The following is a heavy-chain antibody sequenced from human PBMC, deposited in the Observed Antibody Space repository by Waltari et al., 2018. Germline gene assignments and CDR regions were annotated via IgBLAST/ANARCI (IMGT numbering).Heavy chain of an antibody. CDR3: ARGPPISAKWELCWFDY. CDR2: IYSGVSA. J-gene: IGHJ4*02. D-gene: IGHD3-16*01. CDR1: GFAVRQHY. Sequence: EGPVVESGGGLIQPGGSLRLSCAASGFAVRQHYISWVRQAPGKGLEWVAVIYSGVSAYYADAVKGRFTISRDSSENTFYLQMSSLRVEDTAVYYCARGPPISAKWELCWFDYWGQGTLVTVSS. V-gene: IGHV3-53*01.